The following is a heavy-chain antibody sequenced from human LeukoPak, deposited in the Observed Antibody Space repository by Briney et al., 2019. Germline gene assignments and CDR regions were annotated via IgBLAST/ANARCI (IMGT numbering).Heavy chain of an antibody. Sequence: PGGSLRLSCAASGFTFSSYAMSWVRQAPGKGLEWVSAISGSGGSTYYADSVKGRFTISRDNSKNTLYLQMNSLRAEDTAVYYCAKGQTGTTDYYYGMDVWGKGTTVTVSS. CDR3: AKGQTGTTDYYYGMDV. V-gene: IGHV3-23*01. J-gene: IGHJ6*04. CDR2: ISGSGGST. CDR1: GFTFSSYA. D-gene: IGHD1-1*01.